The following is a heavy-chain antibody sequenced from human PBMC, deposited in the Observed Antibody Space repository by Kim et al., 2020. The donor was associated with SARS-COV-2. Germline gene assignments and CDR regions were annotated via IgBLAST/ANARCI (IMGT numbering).Heavy chain of an antibody. CDR1: GFTFSSYS. CDR3: ARDGVDSSGYDY. D-gene: IGHD3-22*01. V-gene: IGHV3-21*01. J-gene: IGHJ4*02. CDR2: ISSSSSYI. Sequence: GGSLRLSCAASGFTFSSYSMNWVRQAPGKGLEWVSSISSSSSYIYYADSVKGRFTISRDNAKNSLYLQMNSLRAEDTAVYYCARDGVDSSGYDYWGQGTLVTVSS.